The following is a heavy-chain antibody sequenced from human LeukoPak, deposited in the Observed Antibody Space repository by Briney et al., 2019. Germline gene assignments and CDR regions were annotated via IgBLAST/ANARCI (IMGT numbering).Heavy chain of an antibody. Sequence: GVSLRLSCAASSGFTVINYMSWVRQAPGKGLEWVSVIYKDGRTYYADSLRGRFTISRDTSKNTLYLQMTSLRAEDTAVYHCARGMGFSWSLDNWGPGTLVTVS. J-gene: IGHJ4*02. CDR3: ARGMGFSWSLDN. CDR1: GFTVINY. D-gene: IGHD6-13*01. CDR2: IYKDGRT. V-gene: IGHV3-53*01.